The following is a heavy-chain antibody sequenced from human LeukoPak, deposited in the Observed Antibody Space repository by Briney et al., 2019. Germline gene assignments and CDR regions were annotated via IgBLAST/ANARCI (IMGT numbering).Heavy chain of an antibody. CDR2: INYSGST. CDR1: GGSISGYY. J-gene: IGHJ3*02. CDR3: VRYFDWPYAFDI. V-gene: IGHV4-59*01. Sequence: SETLSLTCTVSGGSISGYYWSWIRQPPGKGLEWIGYINYSGSTNYNPSLKSRVTISVDTSKNQFSLKLTSVTAADTAVYHCVRYFDWPYAFDIWGQGTTVTVSS. D-gene: IGHD3-9*01.